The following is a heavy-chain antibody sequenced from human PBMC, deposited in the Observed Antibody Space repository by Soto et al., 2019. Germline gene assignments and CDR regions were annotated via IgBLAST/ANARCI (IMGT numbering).Heavy chain of an antibody. Sequence: LSLTCAVYGGSFSGYYWNWIRQPPGKGLEWIGEMNHSGSTNYNPSLKSRVTISVDTSKNQFSLKLSSVTAADTAVYYCARGPGNDEIVVVPAGASTRFDPWGQGTLVTVS. CDR3: ARGPGNDEIVVVPAGASTRFDP. CDR2: MNHSGST. D-gene: IGHD2-2*01. CDR1: GGSFSGYY. V-gene: IGHV4-34*01. J-gene: IGHJ5*02.